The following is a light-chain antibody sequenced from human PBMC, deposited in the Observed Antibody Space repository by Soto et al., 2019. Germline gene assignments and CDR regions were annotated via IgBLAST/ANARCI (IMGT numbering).Light chain of an antibody. V-gene: IGLV1-40*01. Sequence: QAVVTQPPSVSGAPGQTITISCTGSSSNIGAGYDVHWYQQLPGRAPKLLIYGNNNRPSGVPDRFSGSKSGTSVSLAITGLRGEDEADYYCQSYDYSLSGFWVFGGGTKLTVL. CDR3: QSYDYSLSGFWV. CDR2: GNN. CDR1: SSNIGAGYD. J-gene: IGLJ3*02.